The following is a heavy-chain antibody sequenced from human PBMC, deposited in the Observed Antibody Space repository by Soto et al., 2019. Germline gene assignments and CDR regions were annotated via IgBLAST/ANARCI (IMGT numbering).Heavy chain of an antibody. J-gene: IGHJ2*01. Sequence: QVQLQQWGAGPLRPLETLSLTCGVSGGSFSGYYWAWIRQSPGKGLEWIGEINDRGSINYNPSLKSRASISVDTSKNHYSLNLRSVPAADTAVYYCARESHDILTGPPWVWYFDLWGRGTLVTVSS. CDR2: INDRGSI. D-gene: IGHD3-9*01. CDR1: GGSFSGYY. CDR3: ARESHDILTGPPWVWYFDL. V-gene: IGHV4-34*01.